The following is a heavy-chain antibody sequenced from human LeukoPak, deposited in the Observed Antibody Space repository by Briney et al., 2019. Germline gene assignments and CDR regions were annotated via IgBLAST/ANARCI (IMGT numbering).Heavy chain of an antibody. D-gene: IGHD6-19*01. V-gene: IGHV4-38-2*02. CDR2: IFHSGST. Sequence: ASETLSLTCTVSGYSISSGYYWAWIRQPPGKGLEWIGSIFHSGSTYYNPPLRSRVTIIIDTSKNQFSLKLSSVTAANTAVYYCASLGGTEGVWGQGTLVTVSS. CDR3: ASLGGTEGV. CDR1: GYSISSGYY. J-gene: IGHJ4*02.